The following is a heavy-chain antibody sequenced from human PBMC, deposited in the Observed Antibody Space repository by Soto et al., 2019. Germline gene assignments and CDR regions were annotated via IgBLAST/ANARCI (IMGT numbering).Heavy chain of an antibody. CDR3: TRGRDDRVDRGVPFRY. V-gene: IGHV3-74*01. D-gene: IGHD3-10*01. CDR1: GFTFSRYW. Sequence: GGSLRLSCTASGFTFSRYWMHWVRQAPGKGLVWVSHINSDVSSTSYADSVKGRFTISRDNAKNTLYLQMNSLRAEDTALYYCTRGRDDRVDRGVPFRYWGQGTLVTVSS. CDR2: INSDVSST. J-gene: IGHJ4*02.